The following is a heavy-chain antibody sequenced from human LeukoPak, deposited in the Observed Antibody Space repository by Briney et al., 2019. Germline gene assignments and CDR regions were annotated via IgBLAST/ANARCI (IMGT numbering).Heavy chain of an antibody. Sequence: PSETLSLTCTVSGGSISSYYWSWIRQPAGKGLEWIGRIYTSGSTNYSPSLKSRVTMSVDTSKNQFSLKLSSVTAADTAVYYCAREGSSSPCYYYGMDVWGQGTTVTVSS. CDR1: GGSISSYY. CDR2: IYTSGST. CDR3: AREGSSSPCYYYGMDV. V-gene: IGHV4-4*07. J-gene: IGHJ6*02. D-gene: IGHD6-6*01.